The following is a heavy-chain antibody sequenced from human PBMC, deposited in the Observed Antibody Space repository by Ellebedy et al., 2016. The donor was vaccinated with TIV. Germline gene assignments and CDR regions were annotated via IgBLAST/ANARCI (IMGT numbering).Heavy chain of an antibody. CDR1: GFTVSNTY. CDR2: IYSGGST. D-gene: IGHD6-13*01. V-gene: IGHV3-53*01. J-gene: IGHJ4*02. CDR3: ARDWTGYSSSFGPNAGSD. Sequence: GESLKISCAASGFTVSNTYMGWVRQAPGKGLDWVSVIYSGGSTYYADSVKGRFTISRDNSKNTLYLQMNGLRAEDTAVYYCARDWTGYSSSFGPNAGSDWGQGTLVTVSS.